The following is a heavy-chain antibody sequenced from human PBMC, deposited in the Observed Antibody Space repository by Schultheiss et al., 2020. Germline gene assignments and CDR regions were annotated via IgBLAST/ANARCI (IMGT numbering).Heavy chain of an antibody. CDR2: IYPGDSDT. J-gene: IGHJ3*02. CDR1: GYSFTSYW. Sequence: GGSLRLSCKGSGYSFTSYWIGWVRQMPGKGLEWMGIIYPGDSDTRYSPSFQGQVTISADMSISTAYLQWNSLKASDTAMYYCARHGPGGALDIWGQGKMVTVSS. CDR3: ARHGPGGALDI. V-gene: IGHV5-51*01.